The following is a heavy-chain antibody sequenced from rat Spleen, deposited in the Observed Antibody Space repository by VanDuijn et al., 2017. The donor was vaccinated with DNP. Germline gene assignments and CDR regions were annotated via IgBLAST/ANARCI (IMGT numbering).Heavy chain of an antibody. V-gene: IGHV5-20*01. CDR2: IDYDGGNT. Sequence: EVQLVESGGGLVQPGRSLKLSCAVSGFTFSDYYMAWVRQAPTKGLEWVASIDYDGGNTYYRDSVKGRFTVSRDNVKSSLYLQMDSLRSADTATYYCTTISLVHWYFDFWGPGTMVTVSS. CDR3: TTISLVHWYFDF. J-gene: IGHJ1*01. D-gene: IGHD1-12*01. CDR1: GFTFSDYY.